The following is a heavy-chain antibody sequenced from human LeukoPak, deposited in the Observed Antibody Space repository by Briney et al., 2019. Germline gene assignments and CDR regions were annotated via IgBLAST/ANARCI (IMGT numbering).Heavy chain of an antibody. J-gene: IGHJ4*02. CDR2: ISAYNGNT. CDR1: GYTFTSYG. Sequence: GASVKVSCKASGYTFTSYGISWVRQAPGQGLEWMGWISAYNGNTNYAQKLQGRVTMTTDTSTSTAYIELRSLRSDDTAVYYCARVVVRGVIIQLGLQDFDYWGQGTLVTVSS. CDR3: ARVVVRGVIIQLGLQDFDY. D-gene: IGHD3-10*01. V-gene: IGHV1-18*01.